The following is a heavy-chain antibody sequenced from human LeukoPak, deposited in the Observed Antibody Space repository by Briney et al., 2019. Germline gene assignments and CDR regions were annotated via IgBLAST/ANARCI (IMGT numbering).Heavy chain of an antibody. CDR2: IKQDGSDR. V-gene: IGHV3-7*01. D-gene: IGHD6-19*01. Sequence: ETLSLTCAVYGGSFSGYYWSWVRQAPGKGLEWVANIKQDGSDRYYVDSVKGRSTITRDNAENSLYMQMNSLRAEDTAVYYCARGGWYYFDNWGQGTLVTVSS. CDR1: GGSFSGYY. J-gene: IGHJ4*02. CDR3: ARGGWYYFDN.